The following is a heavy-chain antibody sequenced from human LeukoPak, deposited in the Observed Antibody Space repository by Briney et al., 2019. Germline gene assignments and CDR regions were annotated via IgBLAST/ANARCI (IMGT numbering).Heavy chain of an antibody. CDR3: ARALQLYSSSWEASGMDV. CDR2: ISYDGSNK. J-gene: IGHJ6*02. Sequence: GRSLRLSCAASGFTFSSYAMHWVRQAPGKGLEWVAVISYDGSNKYYADSVKGRFTISRDNSKNTLYLQMNSLRAEDTAVYYCARALQLYSSSWEASGMDVWGQGTTVTVSS. D-gene: IGHD6-13*01. CDR1: GFTFSSYA. V-gene: IGHV3-30-3*01.